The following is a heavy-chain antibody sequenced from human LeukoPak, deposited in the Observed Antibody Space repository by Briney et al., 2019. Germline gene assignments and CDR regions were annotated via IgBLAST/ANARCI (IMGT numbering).Heavy chain of an antibody. CDR3: VKDVQRGFDYTNSLDH. D-gene: IGHD4-11*01. CDR2: IWSDGSER. V-gene: IGHV3-33*06. Sequence: GGSLRLSCATSGFIFSHHAMHWVRQAPGKGLEWVAVIWSDGSERYYAISRDDSQKMVYLQMNSLRTEDTAVYYCVKDVQRGFDYTNSLDHWGQGTLVAVSS. CDR1: GFIFSHHA. J-gene: IGHJ4*02.